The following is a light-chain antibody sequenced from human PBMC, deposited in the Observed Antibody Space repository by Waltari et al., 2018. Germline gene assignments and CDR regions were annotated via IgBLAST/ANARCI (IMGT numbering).Light chain of an antibody. Sequence: QSVLTQPPSASGTPGQRVTISCSGRSSNIGSNYVYWYQQLPGTAPKLLMYRNNERPSGVPDRFSGSKSGTSASLAISGLRSEDEADYYCAAWDDSLSALWVFGGGTKLTVL. CDR2: RNN. CDR1: SSNIGSNY. V-gene: IGLV1-47*01. J-gene: IGLJ3*02. CDR3: AAWDDSLSALWV.